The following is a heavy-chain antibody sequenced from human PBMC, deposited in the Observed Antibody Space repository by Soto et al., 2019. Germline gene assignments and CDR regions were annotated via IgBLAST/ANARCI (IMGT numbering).Heavy chain of an antibody. CDR1: GGSISSSSYY. CDR3: VRHAQWIIRAY. J-gene: IGHJ4*02. V-gene: IGHV4-39*01. D-gene: IGHD5-12*01. Sequence: SETLSLTCAVSGGSISSSSYYWGWIRQPPGEGLEWIGSIFYSGSTSYNPSLESRVTISVDTSKNQFSLKLSSVTAADTAVYYCVRHAQWIIRAYWGQGSLVTVSS. CDR2: IFYSGST.